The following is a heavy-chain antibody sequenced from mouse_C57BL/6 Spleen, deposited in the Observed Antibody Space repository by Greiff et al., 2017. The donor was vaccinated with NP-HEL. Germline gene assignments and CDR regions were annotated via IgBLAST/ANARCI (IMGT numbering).Heavy chain of an antibody. CDR3: VDGYNYAMDY. CDR2: IDPEDGET. J-gene: IGHJ4*01. D-gene: IGHD2-3*01. Sequence: EVQLQQSGAELVKPGASVKLSCTASGFNFTDYYMHWVKQRTEQGLEWIGRIDPEDGETKYAPKFKGKATITADTSSNTAYLQLSSLTSEETAVYYGVDGYNYAMDYWGQGTSVTVSS. CDR1: GFNFTDYY. V-gene: IGHV14-2*01.